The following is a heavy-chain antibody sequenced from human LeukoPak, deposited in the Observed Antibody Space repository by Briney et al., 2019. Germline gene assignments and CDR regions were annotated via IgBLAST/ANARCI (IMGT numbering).Heavy chain of an antibody. CDR2: IYTTGTT. V-gene: IGHV4-4*07. D-gene: IGHD1-26*01. J-gene: IGHJ4*02. Sequence: PSETLSLTCTVSTGSINSYYWGWVRQPAGKGLEWVGRIYTTGTTNYSPSLKSRLSMSVDTSKNQFSLTLRSVTAADTAVYYCGRQGYTASYHFLDYWSQGTLVTVSS. CDR1: TGSINSYY. CDR3: GRQGYTASYHFLDY.